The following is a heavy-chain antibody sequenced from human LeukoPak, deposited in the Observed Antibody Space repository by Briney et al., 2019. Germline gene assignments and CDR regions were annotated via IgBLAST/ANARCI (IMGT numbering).Heavy chain of an antibody. J-gene: IGHJ5*02. CDR1: GFTFSSYG. CDR3: ANPILRYPMAAMTFDP. D-gene: IGHD4-17*01. CDR2: ISGSGGST. Sequence: GGSLRLSCAASGFTFSSYGMSWVRQAPGKGLEWVSAISGSGGSTYYADSVKGRFTISTDNSKHTLYLQMNSLSAKDTAVYYCANPILRYPMAAMTFDPWGQGPLVTVSS. V-gene: IGHV3-23*01.